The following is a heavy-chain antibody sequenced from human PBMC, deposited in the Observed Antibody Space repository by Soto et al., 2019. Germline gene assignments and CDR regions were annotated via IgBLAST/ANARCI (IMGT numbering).Heavy chain of an antibody. CDR1: GFTFSSYA. CDR2: ISGSGGST. J-gene: IGHJ5*02. CDR3: AKDSSSFHTFAP. D-gene: IGHD6-13*01. Sequence: EVQLLESGGGLVQPGGSLRLSCAASGFTFSSYAMSWVRQAPGKGLEWVSAISGSGGSTYYADSVKGRFTISRDNSKNTLYLQMHSMRAEDTAVSYCAKDSSSFHTFAPWGQGTLLTLSS. V-gene: IGHV3-23*01.